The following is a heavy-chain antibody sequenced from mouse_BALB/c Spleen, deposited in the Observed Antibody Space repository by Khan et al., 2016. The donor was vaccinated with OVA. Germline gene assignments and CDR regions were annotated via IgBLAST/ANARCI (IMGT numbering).Heavy chain of an antibody. CDR1: GFTFSRYP. J-gene: IGHJ2*02. V-gene: IGHV5-6-5*01. CDR2: IGSGGST. CDR3: ARVNGSSGVDY. Sequence: EVELVESGGGLVKPGGSLKLSCAASGFTFSRYPMSWVRQTPEKRLEWVASIGSGGSTYYPDSVKGRFTMSRDNARNILFLQMSSLRPEDTAMYFCARVNGSSGVDYWGQGTSLTVSS. D-gene: IGHD1-1*01.